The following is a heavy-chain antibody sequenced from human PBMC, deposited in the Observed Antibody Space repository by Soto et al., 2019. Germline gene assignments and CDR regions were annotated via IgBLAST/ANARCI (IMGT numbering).Heavy chain of an antibody. CDR1: GFSFSKYA. Sequence: DVQLLESGGGLVQPGGSLRLSCAASGFSFSKYAMIWVRQAPGKGQEWVSGITGSGGTIEYTASVKGRFTISRDNSKNTGDLQMNSLRAEDTAMYYCAKDVVSGDGLWLVSDWGQGILVTVS. D-gene: IGHD2-21*02. CDR2: ITGSGGTI. V-gene: IGHV3-23*01. CDR3: AKDVVSGDGLWLVSD. J-gene: IGHJ4*02.